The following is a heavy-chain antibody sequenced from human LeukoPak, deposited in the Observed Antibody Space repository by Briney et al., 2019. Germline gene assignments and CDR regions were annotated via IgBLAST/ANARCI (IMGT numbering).Heavy chain of an antibody. Sequence: PGGSLRLSCAASGFTFSSYWMHWVRQAPGKGLVWVSRINSDGSSISYADSVKGRFTISRDNAKNTLYLQMNSLRAEDTAVYYCARVVAVAGTEPYDPWGQGTLVTVSS. V-gene: IGHV3-74*01. D-gene: IGHD6-19*01. CDR1: GFTFSSYW. J-gene: IGHJ5*02. CDR3: ARVVAVAGTEPYDP. CDR2: INSDGSSI.